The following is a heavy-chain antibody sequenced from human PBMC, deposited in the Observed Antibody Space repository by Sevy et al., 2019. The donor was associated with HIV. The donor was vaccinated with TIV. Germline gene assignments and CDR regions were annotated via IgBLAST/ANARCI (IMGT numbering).Heavy chain of an antibody. D-gene: IGHD1-7*01. J-gene: IGHJ4*02. CDR3: ARDDGNYYFHY. V-gene: IGHV3-7*01. CDR2: IKQDAGQK. CDR1: GFTFSKYW. Sequence: GGSLRPSCAASGFTFSKYWMGWVRQAPGKGLEWVANIKQDAGQKYYLDSVKGRFTISRDNAKNSLYLQMNSLRAEDTAVYFCARDDGNYYFHYWGQGTLVTVSS.